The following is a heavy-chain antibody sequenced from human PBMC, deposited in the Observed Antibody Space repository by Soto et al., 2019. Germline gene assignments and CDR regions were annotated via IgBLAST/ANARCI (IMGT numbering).Heavy chain of an antibody. CDR3: AIQEQVGATTYDAFDR. V-gene: IGHV1-8*01. CDR1: GYSFTNND. Sequence: ASVKVSCKASGYSFTNNDVSWVRQATGQGLEWMGWMNPGSGDTGYAQKFQGRVTMTRDISIATAYMELSSLRSEDTAVYYCAIQEQVGATTYDAFDRWGQGTMVTVSS. D-gene: IGHD1-26*01. CDR2: MNPGSGDT. J-gene: IGHJ3*02.